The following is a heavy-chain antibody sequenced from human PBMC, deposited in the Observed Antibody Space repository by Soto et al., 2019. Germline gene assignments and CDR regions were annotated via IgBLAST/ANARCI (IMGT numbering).Heavy chain of an antibody. CDR2: MNPNSGDT. D-gene: IGHD2-2*01. V-gene: IGHV1-8*01. J-gene: IGHJ3*02. CDR1: GYTFNNYH. CDR3: AKFRPGRYVEGAFDI. Sequence: QVQLVQSGAEVKKPGASVKVSCKASGYTFNNYHIHWVRQATGQGLEWMGWMNPNSGDTGYAQKFQGRVTMTRDTSITAAYMDLSGLRSEDTAVYYCAKFRPGRYVEGAFDIWGQGTMVTVSS.